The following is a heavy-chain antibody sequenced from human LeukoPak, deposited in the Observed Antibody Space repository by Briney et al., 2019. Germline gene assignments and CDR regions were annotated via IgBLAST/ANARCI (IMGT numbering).Heavy chain of an antibody. CDR2: IRYDGSNK. Sequence: GGSLRLSCAASGFTFSSYGMHWVRQAPGKGLEWVAFIRYDGSNKYHADSVKGRFTISRDNSKNTLYLQMSNLRAEDTAVYYCANRYCSDTTCQETYFDYWGQGTLVTVSS. V-gene: IGHV3-30*02. CDR3: ANRYCSDTTCQETYFDY. CDR1: GFTFSSYG. D-gene: IGHD2-2*01. J-gene: IGHJ4*02.